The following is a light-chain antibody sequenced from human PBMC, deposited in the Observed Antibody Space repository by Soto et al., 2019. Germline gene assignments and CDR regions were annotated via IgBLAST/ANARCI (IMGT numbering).Light chain of an antibody. Sequence: DIQMTQSPSSLSASVGDRVTITCRASQSISSYLNWYQQKPGKAPKLLIYAASSLQSGVPSRFSGSGSGTDFTLTISSLQPEDFATYYCQQSYRERGLTFGGGTKVEIK. CDR3: QQSYRERGLT. CDR2: AAS. J-gene: IGKJ4*01. CDR1: QSISSY. V-gene: IGKV1-39*01.